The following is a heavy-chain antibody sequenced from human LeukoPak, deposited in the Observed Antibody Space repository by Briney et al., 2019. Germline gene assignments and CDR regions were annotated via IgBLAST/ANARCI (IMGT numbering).Heavy chain of an antibody. J-gene: IGHJ6*03. CDR1: GFTVSINY. CDR3: ARGHRNTMVRGDIRYYYMDV. D-gene: IGHD3-10*01. CDR2: IYSGGST. Sequence: GGSLTLSCAASGFTVSINYMSWVREAPGEGLEWVSVIYSGGSTYYADSVKGRFTISRDNSQSTMYLQMNKLRAQDTAVYYCARGHRNTMVRGDIRYYYMDVWGKGTTVTISS. V-gene: IGHV3-66*01.